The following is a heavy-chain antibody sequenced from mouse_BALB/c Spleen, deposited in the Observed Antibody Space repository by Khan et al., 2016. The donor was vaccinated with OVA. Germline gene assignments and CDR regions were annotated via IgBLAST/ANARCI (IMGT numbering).Heavy chain of an antibody. Sequence: EVQLQESGPELVKPGASVKISCRTSGYTFPEYTVHWVKQSLGKSLDWIGVINPKNGGTAYNQKFKGKATLTVDKSSSTAYMEFRSLTSEDSAIYYCARDAGRYWGQGTSVTVAS. CDR2: INPKNGGT. J-gene: IGHJ4*01. D-gene: IGHD3-3*01. CDR3: ARDAGRY. CDR1: GYTFPEYT. V-gene: IGHV1-18*01.